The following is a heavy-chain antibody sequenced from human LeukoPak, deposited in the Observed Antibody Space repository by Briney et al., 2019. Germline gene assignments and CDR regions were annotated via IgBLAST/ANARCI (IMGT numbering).Heavy chain of an antibody. CDR3: AKDGPRYCSSSSCYADY. J-gene: IGHJ4*02. Sequence: GGSLRLSCAASGFTVSSNEMSWVRQAPGKGLEWVAFVRSDGSNEYYADSVKGRFIISRDNSKNTLYLQMNSLRGEDTAMYYCAKDGPRYCSSSSCYADYWGQATLVTVSS. CDR1: GFTVSSNE. V-gene: IGHV3-30*02. D-gene: IGHD2-2*01. CDR2: VRSDGSNE.